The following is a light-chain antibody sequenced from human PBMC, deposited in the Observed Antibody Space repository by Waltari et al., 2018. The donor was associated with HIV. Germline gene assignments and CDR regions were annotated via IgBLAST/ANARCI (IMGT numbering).Light chain of an antibody. CDR1: SSNFGTNN. V-gene: IGLV1-47*02. J-gene: IGLJ2*01. CDR2: SNN. Sequence: VLTQPPSASETPGQSVTISCSVTSSNFGTNNVYCYHQFPGTAPNLLIYSNNKRPSGVPDRFSGSKSGTSASLAISGLRSDDEADYYCAAWDDTLTVVFGGGTKLTVL. CDR3: AAWDDTLTVV.